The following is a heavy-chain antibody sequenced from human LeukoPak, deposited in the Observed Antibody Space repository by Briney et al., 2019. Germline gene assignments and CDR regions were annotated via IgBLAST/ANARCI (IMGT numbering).Heavy chain of an antibody. V-gene: IGHV4-59*01. Sequence: SETLSLTCTVSGGSISSYYWSWIRQPPGKGLEWIGHIYYSGSTNYNPSLKSRVTISVDTSKNQFSLKLSSVTAADTAVYYCARKIVGATGFDYWGQGTLVTVSS. CDR2: IYYSGST. CDR3: ARKIVGATGFDY. CDR1: GGSISSYY. D-gene: IGHD1-26*01. J-gene: IGHJ4*02.